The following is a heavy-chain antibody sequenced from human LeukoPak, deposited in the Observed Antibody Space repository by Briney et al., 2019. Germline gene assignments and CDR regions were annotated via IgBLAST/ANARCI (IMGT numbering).Heavy chain of an antibody. CDR2: IYYSGST. V-gene: IGHV4-39*07. CDR3: ARGSRAVAAADY. CDR1: GGSISSSSYY. Sequence: SETLSLTCTVSGGSISSSSYYWGWIRQPPGKGLEWIGSIYYSGSTYYNPSLKSRVTISVDTSKNQFSLKLSSVTAADTAVYYCARGSRAVAAADYWGQGTLVTVSS. J-gene: IGHJ4*02. D-gene: IGHD6-19*01.